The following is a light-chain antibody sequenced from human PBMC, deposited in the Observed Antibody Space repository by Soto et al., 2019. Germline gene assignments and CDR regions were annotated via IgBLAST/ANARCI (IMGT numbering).Light chain of an antibody. Sequence: EIVLTQSPATLTLSPGERATLSCRASQSVSTYISWFQQKPGHPPRLLISGASNRAAGIPARFSGSGSGTDFSLTISSLEPEDCAVYYCQQNSNWQGTFGQGTKVDIK. CDR3: QQNSNWQGT. CDR2: GAS. J-gene: IGKJ1*01. CDR1: QSVSTY. V-gene: IGKV3D-11*02.